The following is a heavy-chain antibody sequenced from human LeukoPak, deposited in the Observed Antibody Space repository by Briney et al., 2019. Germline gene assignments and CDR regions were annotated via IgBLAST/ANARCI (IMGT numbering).Heavy chain of an antibody. Sequence: SETLSLTCTVSGGSISSYYWSWIRQPAGKGLVWIGRIYTSGSTNYNPSLKSRVTMSVDTSKNQFSLKLSSVTAADTAVYYCAREGLELWGENWFDPWGQGTLVTVSS. CDR1: GGSISSYY. V-gene: IGHV4-4*07. CDR3: AREGLELWGENWFDP. J-gene: IGHJ5*02. D-gene: IGHD1-7*01. CDR2: IYTSGST.